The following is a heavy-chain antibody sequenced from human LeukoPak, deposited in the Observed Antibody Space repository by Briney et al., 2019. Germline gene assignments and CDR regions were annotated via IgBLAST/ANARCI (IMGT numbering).Heavy chain of an antibody. CDR1: GGSISSGGDY. J-gene: IGHJ5*01. D-gene: IGHD6-19*01. Sequence: KPSQTLSLTCTVSGGSISSGGDYWSWIRQPAGKGLEWIGRIYTSGTTNYNPSVKSRLTISVDTSKNQFSLKLSSVTAADTAVYYCAREGTLGSGWYDSWGQGTLVTVSS. CDR3: AREGTLGSGWYDS. CDR2: IYTSGTT. V-gene: IGHV4-61*02.